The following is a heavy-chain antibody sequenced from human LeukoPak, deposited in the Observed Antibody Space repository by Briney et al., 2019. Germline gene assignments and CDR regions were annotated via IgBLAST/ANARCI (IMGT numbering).Heavy chain of an antibody. V-gene: IGHV3-48*03. CDR1: GFSFSTYD. J-gene: IGHJ6*03. CDR3: ARLPDPYYYYYMDV. Sequence: GGSLRLSCAASGFSFSTYDMNWVRQAPGKGLEWVSYTTSTGRTTYYADSVKGRFTISRDNAKHSLYLQMNSLRVEDTAVYYCARLPDPYYYYYMDVWGKGTTVTVSS. CDR2: TTSTGRTT.